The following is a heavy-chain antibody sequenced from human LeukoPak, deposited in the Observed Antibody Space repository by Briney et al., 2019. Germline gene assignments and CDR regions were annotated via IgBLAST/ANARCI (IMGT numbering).Heavy chain of an antibody. CDR2: ISTSGRTI. CDR1: GFTFSDYY. Sequence: GGSLRLSCAASGFTFSDYYMSWIRQAPGKGLEWVSYISTSGRTIYYADSVKGRFTISGDNAKNSLYLQMNSLRAEDTAVYYCARSARRDGYNFDYYYMDVWGKGTTVTISS. D-gene: IGHD5-24*01. CDR3: ARSARRDGYNFDYYYMDV. J-gene: IGHJ6*03. V-gene: IGHV3-11*01.